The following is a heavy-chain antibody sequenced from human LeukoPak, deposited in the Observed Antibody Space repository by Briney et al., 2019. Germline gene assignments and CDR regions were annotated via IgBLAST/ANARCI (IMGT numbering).Heavy chain of an antibody. CDR3: ARAGYDSSGYYSY. CDR2: INPSGGST. J-gene: IGHJ4*02. D-gene: IGHD3-22*01. V-gene: IGHV1-46*01. Sequence: ASVKVPCKASGYTFTNYYMHWMQQAPGQGLEWMGVINPSGGSTSYAQKFQGRVTMTRDTSTSTVYMELSSLRSDDTAVYYCARAGYDSSGYYSYWGQGTLVTVSS. CDR1: GYTFTNYY.